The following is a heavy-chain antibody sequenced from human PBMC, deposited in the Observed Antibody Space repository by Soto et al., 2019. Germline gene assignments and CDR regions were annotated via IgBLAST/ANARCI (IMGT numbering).Heavy chain of an antibody. CDR2: IIPILGIA. V-gene: IGHV1-69*02. D-gene: IGHD3-10*01. CDR3: ARGGVFFFAAPTNPFDY. J-gene: IGHJ4*02. Sequence: ASVKVSCXASGGTFSSYTISWVRQAPGQGLEWMGRIIPILGIANYAQKFQGRVTITADKSTSTAYMELSSLRSEDTAVYYCARGGVFFFAAPTNPFDYWGQGTLVTAPQ. CDR1: GGTFSSYT.